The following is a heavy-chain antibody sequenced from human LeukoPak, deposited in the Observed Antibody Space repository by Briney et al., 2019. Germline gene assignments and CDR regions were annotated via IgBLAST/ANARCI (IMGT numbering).Heavy chain of an antibody. V-gene: IGHV4-59*01. D-gene: IGHD7-27*01. CDR3: AREGWGYYFDF. Sequence: ETLSLTCTVSGGSISSYYWSWIRQPPGKGLEWIGYVYYSGGTNYNPSLKSRVTISVHTSKNQFSLKLRSVTAADTAVYYCAREGWGYYFDFWGQGTLVSVSS. CDR1: GGSISSYY. CDR2: VYYSGGT. J-gene: IGHJ4*02.